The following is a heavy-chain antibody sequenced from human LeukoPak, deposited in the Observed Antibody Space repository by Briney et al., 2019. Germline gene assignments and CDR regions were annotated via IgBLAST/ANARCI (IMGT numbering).Heavy chain of an antibody. D-gene: IGHD2-21*02. J-gene: IGHJ6*03. CDR1: GFTFSDYY. Sequence: GGSLRLSCAASGFTFSDYYMSWIRQAPGKGLEWVSYISSSGSTIYYADSVKGRFTISRDNAKNSLYLQMNRLRAEDTAVYYCVRGAYCGGDCSPPPLYYMDVWGKGTTVTVSS. CDR2: ISSSGSTI. V-gene: IGHV3-11*04. CDR3: VRGAYCGGDCSPPPLYYMDV.